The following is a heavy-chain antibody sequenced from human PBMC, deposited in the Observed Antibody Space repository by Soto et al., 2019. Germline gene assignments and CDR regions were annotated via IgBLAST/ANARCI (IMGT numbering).Heavy chain of an antibody. CDR1: GFTFSDHY. Sequence: EVQLVESGGVLFQPGGSLRLSGAASGFTFSDHYMDWVRQAPGKGLEWVGRTRNKANSYTTEYAASVRGRFTISRDDSKNSLYLQMNSLKTEDTAVYYCARGGYCSANSCYSDYYGMDVWGQGTTVTVSS. CDR3: ARGGYCSANSCYSDYYGMDV. D-gene: IGHD2-15*01. J-gene: IGHJ6*02. V-gene: IGHV3-72*01. CDR2: TRNKANSYTT.